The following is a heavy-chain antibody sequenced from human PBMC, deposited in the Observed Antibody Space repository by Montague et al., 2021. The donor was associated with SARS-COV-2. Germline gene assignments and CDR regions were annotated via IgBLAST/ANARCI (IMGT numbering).Heavy chain of an antibody. J-gene: IGHJ6*02. Sequence: SETLSLTCTVSGGSISGYYWSWIRQPPGKGLEWIGYIYYSGSTNYNPSLKSRVTISVDTSKNQFSLKLSSVTAADTAVYYCARVEFDGGYDSVPLDVWGQGTTVTVSS. V-gene: IGHV4-59*12. CDR1: GGSISGYY. CDR3: ARVEFDGGYDSVPLDV. CDR2: IYYSGST. D-gene: IGHD5-12*01.